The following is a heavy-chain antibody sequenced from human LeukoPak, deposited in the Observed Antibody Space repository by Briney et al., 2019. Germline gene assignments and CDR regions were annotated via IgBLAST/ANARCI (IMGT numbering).Heavy chain of an antibody. Sequence: PGGSLRLSCAASGFTFSSYAMSWVRQAPGRGLEWVSAISGGGSSTNYADSVKGRLTISRDNSKNTLYLQMNSLRAEDTAVYYCAKALYYYDSSGLDYWGQGTLVTVSS. D-gene: IGHD3-22*01. CDR1: GFTFSSYA. CDR3: AKALYYYDSSGLDY. J-gene: IGHJ4*02. V-gene: IGHV3-23*01. CDR2: ISGGGSST.